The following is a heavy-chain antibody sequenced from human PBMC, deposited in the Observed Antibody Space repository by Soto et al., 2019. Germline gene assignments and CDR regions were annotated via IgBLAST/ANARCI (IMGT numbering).Heavy chain of an antibody. CDR1: GGSISSGGYY. Sequence: SETLSLTCTVSGGSISSGGYYWSWIRQHPGKGLEWIGYIYYSGSTYYNPSLKSRVTISVDTSKNQFSLKLSSVTAADTAVYYCARSATYYDFWSGYFWFDPWGQGPLVTVSS. J-gene: IGHJ5*02. V-gene: IGHV4-31*03. D-gene: IGHD3-3*01. CDR2: IYYSGST. CDR3: ARSATYYDFWSGYFWFDP.